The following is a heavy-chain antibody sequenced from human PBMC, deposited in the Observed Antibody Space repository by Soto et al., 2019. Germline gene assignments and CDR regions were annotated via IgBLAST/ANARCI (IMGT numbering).Heavy chain of an antibody. D-gene: IGHD3-22*01. J-gene: IGHJ4*02. CDR1: GGSISSGGYY. V-gene: IGHV4-31*03. CDR3: ARVVSYDSSGYYYLYYFDY. CDR2: IYYSGST. Sequence: SDTLSLTCTVSGGSISSGGYYWSWIRQHPGKGLEWIGYIYYSGSTYYNPSLKSRVTISVDTSKNQFSLKLSSVTAADTAVYYCARVVSYDSSGYYYLYYFDYWGQGTLVTVSS.